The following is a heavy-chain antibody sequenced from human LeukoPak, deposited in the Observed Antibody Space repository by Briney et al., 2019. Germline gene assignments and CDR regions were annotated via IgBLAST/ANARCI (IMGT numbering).Heavy chain of an antibody. J-gene: IGHJ4*02. D-gene: IGHD3-3*01. CDR1: GGSISSYY. CDR2: IYYSGST. Sequence: SETLPLTCTVSGGSISSYYWGWIRQPPGKGLEWIGSIYYSGSTYYNPSLKSRVTISVDTSKNQFSLKLSSVTAADTAVYYCASLSIFGVVIPQGYWGQGTLVTVSS. CDR3: ASLSIFGVVIPQGY. V-gene: IGHV4-39*01.